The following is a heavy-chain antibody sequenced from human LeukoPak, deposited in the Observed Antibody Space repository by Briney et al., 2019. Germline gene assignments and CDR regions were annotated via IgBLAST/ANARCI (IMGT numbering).Heavy chain of an antibody. CDR1: GFTFSSYG. V-gene: IGHV3-23*01. D-gene: IGHD6-19*01. J-gene: IGHJ4*02. CDR3: AKSPYSSGWLHYY. CDR2: ITGSGGST. Sequence: AGGSLRLSCAASGFTFSSYGMSWVRQAPGKGLEWVSAITGSGGSTYYAGSVKGRFTISRDNSKNTLYLQMNSLRAEDTAVYYCAKSPYSSGWLHYYWGQGTLVTVSS.